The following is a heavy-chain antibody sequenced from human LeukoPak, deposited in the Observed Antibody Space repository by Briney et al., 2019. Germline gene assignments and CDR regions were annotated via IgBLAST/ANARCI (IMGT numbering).Heavy chain of an antibody. CDR3: AKDRHSSGWRSNYFDY. Sequence: GGSLRLSCAASGFTFSSYVMHWVRQAPGKGLEWVAFIRDDGSNKYYADSVKGRFTISRDNSKNTLYLQMNSLRAEDTAVYYCAKDRHSSGWRSNYFDYWGQGTLVTVSS. CDR1: GFTFSSYV. CDR2: IRDDGSNK. V-gene: IGHV3-30*02. J-gene: IGHJ4*02. D-gene: IGHD6-19*01.